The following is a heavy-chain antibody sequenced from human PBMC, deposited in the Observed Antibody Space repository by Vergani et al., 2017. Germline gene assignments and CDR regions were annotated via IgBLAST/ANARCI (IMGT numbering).Heavy chain of an antibody. CDR3: ARDSGWYEEGMDV. Sequence: QLQLQESGPGLVKPSETLSLTCTVSGGSISSSSYYWGWIRQPPGKGLEWIGSIYYSGSTYYNPSLKSRVTLSVDTSKNQFSLKLSSVTAADTAVYYCARDSGWYEEGMDVWGQGTTVTVSS. CDR1: GGSISSSSYY. CDR2: IYYSGST. J-gene: IGHJ6*02. D-gene: IGHD6-19*01. V-gene: IGHV4-39*07.